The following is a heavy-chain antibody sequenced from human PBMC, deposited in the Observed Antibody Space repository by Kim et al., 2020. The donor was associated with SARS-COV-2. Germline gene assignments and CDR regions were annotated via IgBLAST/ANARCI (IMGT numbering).Heavy chain of an antibody. Sequence: GGSLRLSCTTSGFTFTGYAMSWVRQAPGKGLEWVSSIDGSDGTTYYVDSVKGRFTISRDNYKNTLYLQMSNLRADDTAVYYCMKGGWGWIWDHWGQGTLV. CDR3: MKGGWGWIWDH. D-gene: IGHD2-2*03. V-gene: IGHV3-23*01. J-gene: IGHJ4*02. CDR2: IDGSDGTT. CDR1: GFTFTGYA.